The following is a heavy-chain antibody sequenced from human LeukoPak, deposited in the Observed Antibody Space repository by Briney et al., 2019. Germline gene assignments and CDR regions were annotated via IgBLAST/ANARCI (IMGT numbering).Heavy chain of an antibody. CDR2: INSRSSAT. Sequence: GGSLRLSCAASGFTFSTYNMNWVRQAPGKGLEWVSYINSRSSATYYADSVKGRFTISRDNSKNTLYLQMDSLRAEDMAVYYCARGCFGGSCPVPYGVDVWGQGTTVTVSS. J-gene: IGHJ6*02. D-gene: IGHD2-15*01. CDR1: GFTFSTYN. CDR3: ARGCFGGSCPVPYGVDV. V-gene: IGHV3-48*01.